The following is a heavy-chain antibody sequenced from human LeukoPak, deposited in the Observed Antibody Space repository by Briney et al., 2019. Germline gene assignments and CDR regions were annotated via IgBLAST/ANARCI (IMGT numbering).Heavy chain of an antibody. J-gene: IGHJ6*02. CDR1: GFTFSSYG. CDR2: MSYDGSNK. CDR3: ARGGKTTYGMDV. Sequence: GGSLRLSCAASGFTFSSYGMHWVRQAPGKGLEWVAVMSYDGSNKYYADSVKGRFTISRDSSKNTLYLQMNSLRAEDTAVYYCARGGKTTYGMDVWGQGTTVTVSS. V-gene: IGHV3-30*03. D-gene: IGHD4-17*01.